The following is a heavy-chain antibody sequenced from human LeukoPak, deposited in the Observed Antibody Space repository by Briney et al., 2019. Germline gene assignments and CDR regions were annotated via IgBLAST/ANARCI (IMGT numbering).Heavy chain of an antibody. V-gene: IGHV1-69*13. J-gene: IGHJ6*02. CDR1: GGTFSSYA. Sequence: GASVKVSCKASGGTFSSYAISWVRQAPGQGLEWMGGIIPIFGTANYAQKFQGRVTITADESTSTAYMELSSLRSEDTAVYYCAREGQAAGTQNYYYYGMDVWGQGTTVTVSS. CDR3: AREGQAAGTQNYYYYGMDV. CDR2: IIPIFGTA. D-gene: IGHD6-13*01.